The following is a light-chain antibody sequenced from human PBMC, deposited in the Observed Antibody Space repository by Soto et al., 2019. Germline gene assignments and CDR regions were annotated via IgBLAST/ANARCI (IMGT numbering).Light chain of an antibody. J-gene: IGLJ1*01. CDR2: EGS. V-gene: IGLV2-23*01. Sequence: QSALTQPASVSGSPGQSITISCTGTSSDVGTYNLVSWYQHHPGKAPKLMIYEGSKRPSGVSNRFSGSKSGNTAYLTISGLQAEDEADYYCCSYAGSRTNVFGTGTKVTVL. CDR3: CSYAGSRTNV. CDR1: SSDVGTYNL.